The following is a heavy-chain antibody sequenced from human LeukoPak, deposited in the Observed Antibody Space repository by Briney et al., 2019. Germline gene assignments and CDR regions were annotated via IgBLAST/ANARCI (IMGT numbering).Heavy chain of an antibody. D-gene: IGHD4-17*01. J-gene: IGHJ4*02. Sequence: GGSLRLSCAVSGFTVSSNYMSWVRQAPGKGLEWVSVIYSDGTTFYADSVKGRFTISRDNSKNTLYLQTNSLRDEDTAVYYCARDYGSAEPFDYWGQGTLVTVSS. V-gene: IGHV3-66*01. CDR1: GFTVSSNY. CDR2: IYSDGTT. CDR3: ARDYGSAEPFDY.